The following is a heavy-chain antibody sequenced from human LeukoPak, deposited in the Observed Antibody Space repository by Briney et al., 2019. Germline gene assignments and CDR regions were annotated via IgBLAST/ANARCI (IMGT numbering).Heavy chain of an antibody. CDR3: AKTRIAAAHWFDP. D-gene: IGHD6-13*01. CDR1: GFTFSSYW. V-gene: IGHV3-7*01. Sequence: PGGSLRLSCAASGFTFSSYWMSWVRQAPGKGLEWVANIKQDGSEKYYVDSVKGRFTISRDNAKNSLYLRMNSLRAEDTAVYYCAKTRIAAAHWFDPWGQGTLVTVSS. J-gene: IGHJ5*02. CDR2: IKQDGSEK.